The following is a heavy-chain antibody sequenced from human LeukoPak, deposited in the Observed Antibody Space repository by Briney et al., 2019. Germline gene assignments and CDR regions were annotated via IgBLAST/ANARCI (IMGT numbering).Heavy chain of an antibody. CDR2: ISNSGSSL. V-gene: IGHV3-11*01. CDR3: ARDAFGSYDY. D-gene: IGHD3-10*01. J-gene: IGHJ4*02. CDR1: GFAFRDFY. Sequence: PGGSPRHSCAASGFAFRDFYMFWIRQAPGKGLEWISYISNSGSSLYYADSVKGRFTISRDNDKNLLYLQMNSLRADDTVVYYCARDAFGSYDYWGQGTLVTVSS.